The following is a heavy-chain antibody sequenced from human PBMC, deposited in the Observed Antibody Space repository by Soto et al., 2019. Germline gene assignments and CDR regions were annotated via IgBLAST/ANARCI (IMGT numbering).Heavy chain of an antibody. V-gene: IGHV5-51*01. J-gene: IGHJ4*02. D-gene: IGHD4-17*01. Sequence: GESLKISCQVSGYTFTIYWIGWVRQMPGKGLEWMGIIYPSDSDTRYSPSFQGQVTISADQSINTAYLQWDSLKASDTAIYYCARPANTVADHFDLWGQGTPVTV. CDR3: ARPANTVADHFDL. CDR1: GYTFTIYW. CDR2: IYPSDSDT.